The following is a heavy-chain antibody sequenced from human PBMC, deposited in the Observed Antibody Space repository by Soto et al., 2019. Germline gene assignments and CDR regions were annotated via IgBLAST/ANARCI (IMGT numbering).Heavy chain of an antibody. J-gene: IGHJ6*02. V-gene: IGHV3-23*01. Sequence: PGGSLRLSCAASGFTFSSYAMSWVRQAPGKGLEWVSAISGSGGSTYYADSVKGRFTISRDNSKNTLYLQMNSLRAEDTAVYYCAKSDGQQLVKGYYYYGMDVWGQGTTVTVSS. CDR2: ISGSGGST. CDR1: GFTFSSYA. CDR3: AKSDGQQLVKGYYYYGMDV. D-gene: IGHD6-6*01.